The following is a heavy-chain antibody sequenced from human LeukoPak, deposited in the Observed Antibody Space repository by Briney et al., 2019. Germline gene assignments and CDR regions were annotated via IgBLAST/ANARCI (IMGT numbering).Heavy chain of an antibody. CDR1: GFTFSTYG. Sequence: GGSLRLSCAASGFTFSTYGMHWVRQAPGKGLEWVAFIRYDGSIRYYAGSVKGRFTISRDNSQNTLYLQMNSLRPEGTGVYYCAKGRSGYGPDYWGQGTLVTVSS. CDR3: AKGRSGYGPDY. V-gene: IGHV3-30*02. CDR2: IRYDGSIR. J-gene: IGHJ4*02. D-gene: IGHD5-12*01.